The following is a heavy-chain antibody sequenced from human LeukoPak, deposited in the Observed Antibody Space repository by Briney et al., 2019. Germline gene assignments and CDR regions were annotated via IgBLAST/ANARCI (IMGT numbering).Heavy chain of an antibody. CDR3: ARGRATILNYYYYYMDV. J-gene: IGHJ6*03. D-gene: IGHD5-12*01. CDR1: GGTFSSYA. CDR2: IIPIFGTA. Sequence: SVKVSCKASGGTFSSYAISWVRQAPGQGLEWMGGIIPIFGTANYAQKFQGRVTITTDESTSTAYMELSSLRSEGTAVYYCARGRATILNYYYYYMDVWGKGTPVTVSS. V-gene: IGHV1-69*05.